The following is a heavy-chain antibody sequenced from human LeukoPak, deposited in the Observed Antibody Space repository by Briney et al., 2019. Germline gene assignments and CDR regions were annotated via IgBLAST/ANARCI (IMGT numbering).Heavy chain of an antibody. Sequence: GGSLRPSCAASGFTFSSYAMSWVRQAPGKGLEWVSAISGSGGSTYYADSVKGRFTISRDNSKNTLYLQMNSLRAEDTAVYYCAKDGRDYYDSSGSPIDYWGQGTLVTVSS. CDR2: ISGSGGST. J-gene: IGHJ4*02. D-gene: IGHD3-22*01. V-gene: IGHV3-23*01. CDR1: GFTFSSYA. CDR3: AKDGRDYYDSSGSPIDY.